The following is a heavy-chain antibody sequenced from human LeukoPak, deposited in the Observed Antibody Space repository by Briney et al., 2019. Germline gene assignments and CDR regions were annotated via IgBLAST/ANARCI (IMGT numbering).Heavy chain of an antibody. CDR3: AKARRSACSSTSCYPFDY. V-gene: IGHV3-23*01. CDR2: ISSSDGST. J-gene: IGHJ4*02. D-gene: IGHD2-2*01. CDR1: GFTFRTYA. Sequence: PGGSLRLSCAASGFTFRTYAMSWVPQAPGKGLEWVSGISSSDGSTYYADSVKGRFTISRDNSTNTVYLQMNSLRAEDTAVYYCAKARRSACSSTSCYPFDYWGQGTLVSVSS.